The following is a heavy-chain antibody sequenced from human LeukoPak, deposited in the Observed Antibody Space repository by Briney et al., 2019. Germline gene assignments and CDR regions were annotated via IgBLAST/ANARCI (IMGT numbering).Heavy chain of an antibody. CDR3: ARGAHGSYVSVFDT. D-gene: IGHD5/OR15-5a*01. V-gene: IGHV6-1*01. CDR1: GDSVSNTVTS. Sequence: SQTLSLTCAISGDSVSNTVTSWNWIRQSPSRGLEWLGRTYYRTKRYYDYAVSVRSRSTINADTSRDQVSLQLNSVTPEDTAVYYCARGAHGSYVSVFDTWGQGTLATVSS. CDR2: TYYRTKRYY. J-gene: IGHJ5*02.